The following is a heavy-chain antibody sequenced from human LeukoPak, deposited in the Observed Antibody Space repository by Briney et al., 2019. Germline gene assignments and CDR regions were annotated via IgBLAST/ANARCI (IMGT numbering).Heavy chain of an antibody. Sequence: QPGGSLRLSCAASGFTFSDHYMEWVRQAPGKGGEWGGRIRNRAKSYTTEYAASVRARFTISRDDSQNSLYLQMRSLKTEDTAVYHCVRVAYTSDWHFDYWGQGTLVTVSS. D-gene: IGHD6-19*01. J-gene: IGHJ4*02. V-gene: IGHV3-72*01. CDR3: VRVAYTSDWHFDY. CDR1: GFTFSDHY. CDR2: IRNRAKSYTT.